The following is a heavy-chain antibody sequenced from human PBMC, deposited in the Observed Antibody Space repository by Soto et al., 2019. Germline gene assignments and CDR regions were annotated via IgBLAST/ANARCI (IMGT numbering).Heavy chain of an antibody. CDR3: VKDRDSNSWPSRDV. Sequence: QVPLVQSGAEVKKPGASVNVSCKTSGYTFTRNGISWVRQAPGQGLEWMGWISPNSGNTKYAQKFQGRVIMTTDTSTSTAYMELRSLRSDDTAVYYCVKDRDSNSWPSRDVWGPGTTVTVSS. J-gene: IGHJ6*02. D-gene: IGHD3-22*01. CDR1: GYTFTRNG. CDR2: ISPNSGNT. V-gene: IGHV1-18*01.